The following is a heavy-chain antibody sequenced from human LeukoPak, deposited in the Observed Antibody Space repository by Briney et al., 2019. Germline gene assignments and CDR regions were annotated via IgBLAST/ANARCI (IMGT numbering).Heavy chain of an antibody. CDR3: ARNGDYYDSSGYPFDY. CDR2: IRAYNGNT. J-gene: IGHJ4*02. D-gene: IGHD3-22*01. V-gene: IGHV1-18*01. CDR1: GYTFTSYG. Sequence: ASVKVSCKASGYTFTSYGISWVRQAPGQGLEWMGWIRAYNGNTNYAQKLQGRVTMTTDTSTSTAYMELRSLRSDDTAVYYCARNGDYYDSSGYPFDYWGQGTLVTVSS.